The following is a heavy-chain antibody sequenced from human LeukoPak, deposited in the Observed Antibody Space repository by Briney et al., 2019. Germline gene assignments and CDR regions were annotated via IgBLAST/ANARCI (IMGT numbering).Heavy chain of an antibody. D-gene: IGHD1-26*01. CDR3: ARGSGSYLFFDY. CDR1: GYTFTGYY. J-gene: IGHJ4*02. Sequence: ASVKVSCKASGYTFTGYYMHWVRQAPGQGLEWMGWINPNSGGTNYAHKFQGRVTMTRDTSISTAYMELSRLRSDDTAVYYCARGSGSYLFFDYWGQGTLVTVSS. V-gene: IGHV1-2*07. CDR2: INPNSGGT.